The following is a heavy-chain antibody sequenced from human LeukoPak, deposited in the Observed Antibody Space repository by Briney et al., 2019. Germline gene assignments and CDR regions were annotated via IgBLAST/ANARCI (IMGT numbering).Heavy chain of an antibody. CDR3: ARACSSSSCGP. Sequence: GGSLRLSCAASGFTFSDYTINWVRQAPGKGLEWVSSISGDSRYIYYADSVKGRFTISRNNAENLLYPQMNSLRAEDTALYHCARACSSSSCGPWGQGTLVTVSS. CDR1: GFTFSDYT. CDR2: ISGDSRYI. J-gene: IGHJ5*02. V-gene: IGHV3-21*04. D-gene: IGHD2-15*01.